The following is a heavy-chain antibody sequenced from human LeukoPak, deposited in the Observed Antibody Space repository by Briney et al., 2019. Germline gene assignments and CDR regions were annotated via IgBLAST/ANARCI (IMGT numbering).Heavy chain of an antibody. D-gene: IGHD4-11*01. CDR1: GFTFSSNA. V-gene: IGHV3-30*04. Sequence: GGSLRLSCAASGFTFSSNAMHWVRQAPGKGLEWVALISPPGTNKYYADSVKGRFTISRDNPKNTLFLQMNSLRTEDTALYYCARSTFADYSLDYWGQGALVTVSS. CDR3: ARSTFADYSLDY. J-gene: IGHJ4*02. CDR2: ISPPGTNK.